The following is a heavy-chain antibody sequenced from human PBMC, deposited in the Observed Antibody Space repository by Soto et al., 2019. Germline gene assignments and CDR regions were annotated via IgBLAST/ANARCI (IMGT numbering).Heavy chain of an antibody. CDR3: ANPWGRSGPSHGMDV. J-gene: IGHJ6*02. CDR1: GFTFSSYA. D-gene: IGHD3-3*01. Sequence: HPGGSLRLSCAASGFTFSSYAMSWVRQAPGKGLEWVSAISGSGGSTYYADSVKGRFTISRDNSKDTLYLQMNSLRAEDTAVYYCANPWGRSGPSHGMDVWGQGTTVTVSS. CDR2: ISGSGGST. V-gene: IGHV3-23*01.